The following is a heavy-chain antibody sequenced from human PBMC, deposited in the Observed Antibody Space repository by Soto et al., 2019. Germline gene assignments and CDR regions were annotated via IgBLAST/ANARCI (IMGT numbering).Heavy chain of an antibody. CDR1: GGSISSGDYY. D-gene: IGHD4-17*01. J-gene: IGHJ5*02. CDR3: ASGPYLSGGDYFWFDP. CDR2: IYYSGST. Sequence: PSETLSLTCTVSGGSISSGDYYWSWIRQPPGKGLEWIGYIYYSGSTYYNPSLKSRVTISVDTSKNQFSLKLSSVTAADTAVYYCASGPYLSGGDYFWFDPWGKGTLVTVSS. V-gene: IGHV4-30-4*01.